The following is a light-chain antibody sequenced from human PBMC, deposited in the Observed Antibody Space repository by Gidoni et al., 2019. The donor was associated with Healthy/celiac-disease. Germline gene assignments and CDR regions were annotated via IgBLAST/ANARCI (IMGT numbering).Light chain of an antibody. CDR3: QQYNNWPPGYT. CDR2: GAS. Sequence: EIVMTQSPATLSVSPGERATLSCRARQSVSSNLAWYQQKPGQAPRLLIYGASTRATGIPARFSGSGSGTEFTLTISSLQSEDFAVYYCQQYNNWPPGYTFGQXTKLEIK. V-gene: IGKV3-15*01. CDR1: QSVSSN. J-gene: IGKJ2*01.